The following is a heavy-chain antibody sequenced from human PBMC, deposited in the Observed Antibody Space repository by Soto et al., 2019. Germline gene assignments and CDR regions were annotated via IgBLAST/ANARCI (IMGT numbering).Heavy chain of an antibody. V-gene: IGHV1-46*01. J-gene: IGHJ6*02. Sequence: ASVKVSCKASGYTFTSYYMHWVRQAPGQGLEWMGIINPSGGSTSYAQKFQGRVTMTRDTSTSTVYMELSSLRSEDTAVYYCARDRKYYYDSSGYLLYGMDVWGQGTTV. D-gene: IGHD3-22*01. CDR3: ARDRKYYYDSSGYLLYGMDV. CDR1: GYTFTSYY. CDR2: INPSGGST.